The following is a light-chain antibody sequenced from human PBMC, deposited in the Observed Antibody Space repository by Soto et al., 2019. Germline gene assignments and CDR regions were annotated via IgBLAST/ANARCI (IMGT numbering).Light chain of an antibody. CDR2: EAS. Sequence: DIHMAQSPPSLSASVGDRVTITCRASHNIVTYLNWYQQKAGKAPSLLIYEASHLQSGVPFRFFGSGSGTEFTLTISSLQPDDFATYYCQQYNGYSTWTFGQGTKVDIK. V-gene: IGKV1-5*01. CDR3: QQYNGYSTWT. J-gene: IGKJ1*01. CDR1: HNIVTY.